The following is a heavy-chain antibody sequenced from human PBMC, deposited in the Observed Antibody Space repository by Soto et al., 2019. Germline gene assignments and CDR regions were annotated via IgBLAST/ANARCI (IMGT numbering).Heavy chain of an antibody. Sequence: SETLSLTCTVSGGSISSYYWSWIRQPPGKGLEWIGYIYYSGSTNYNPSLKSRVTISVDTSKNQFSLKLSSVTAADTAVYYCAGRKNSGAFDIWGRGTMVTVSS. CDR1: GGSISSYY. D-gene: IGHD3-10*01. CDR2: IYYSGST. J-gene: IGHJ3*02. CDR3: AGRKNSGAFDI. V-gene: IGHV4-59*01.